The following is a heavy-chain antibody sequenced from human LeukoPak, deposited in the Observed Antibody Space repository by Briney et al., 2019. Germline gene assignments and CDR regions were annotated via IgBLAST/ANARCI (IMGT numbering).Heavy chain of an antibody. D-gene: IGHD2-21*01. CDR2: IYYSGTT. V-gene: IGHV4-59*01. CDR3: ARNMVVNSLDN. Sequence: SETLSLTCTVSGGSIRSYYWSWIRQPPGKGLEWIGFIYYSGTTNYNPSLKSRVTISVDTSKNQFSQRLTSVTAADTAVYYCARNMVVNSLDNWGQGTLVTVSS. CDR1: GGSIRSYY. J-gene: IGHJ4*02.